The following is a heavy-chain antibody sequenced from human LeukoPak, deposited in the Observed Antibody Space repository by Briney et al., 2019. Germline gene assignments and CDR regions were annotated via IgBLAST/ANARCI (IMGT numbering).Heavy chain of an antibody. D-gene: IGHD3-22*01. CDR1: GGPISILY. Sequence: SETLSLMCTVSGGPISILYWSCLRQPPGRGLEGIGYIYYSGRTHYTPSRKSRVNISVDTSKNQFSVKLSSVTAADTAVYYCARDPVGSSGTGDKAIAMTAMHAFDNWGQGTMVTVSS. CDR2: IYYSGRT. J-gene: IGHJ3*02. CDR3: ARDPVGSSGTGDKAIAMTAMHAFDN. V-gene: IGHV4-59*11.